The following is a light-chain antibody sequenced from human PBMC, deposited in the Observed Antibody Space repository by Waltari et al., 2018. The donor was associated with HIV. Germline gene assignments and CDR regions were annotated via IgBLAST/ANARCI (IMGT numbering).Light chain of an antibody. CDR2: WAS. CDR1: QSLLYTSNNKNY. Sequence: DIVMTQSPYSVTVSLGERATINCKSSQSLLYTSNNKNYLAWYQHRPGPPPKLLIYWASNRGSGVPDRVSGSGSGTAFTITINSLQAEDVAVYYCQEYYNTRLTFGGGTKVEIK. V-gene: IGKV4-1*01. CDR3: QEYYNTRLT. J-gene: IGKJ4*01.